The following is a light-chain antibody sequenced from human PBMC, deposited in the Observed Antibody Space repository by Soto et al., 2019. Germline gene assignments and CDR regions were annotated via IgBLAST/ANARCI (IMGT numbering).Light chain of an antibody. CDR1: SSDVGGYNY. CDR3: SSYTSTSTLVV. V-gene: IGLV2-14*01. J-gene: IGLJ2*01. CDR2: EVR. Sequence: QSALTQPASVSGSPGQSITISCTGTSSDVGGYNYVSWYQQHPGKAPTLMIYEVRNRPSGVSNRFSGSKSANTASLTISGRQAEDEADYYCSSYTSTSTLVVFGGGTKLTVL.